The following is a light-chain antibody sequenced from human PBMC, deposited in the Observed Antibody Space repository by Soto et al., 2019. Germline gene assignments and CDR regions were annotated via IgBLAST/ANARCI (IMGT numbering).Light chain of an antibody. CDR2: DVT. CDR1: TSDVGGYNY. CDR3: NSYGGSNTVA. V-gene: IGLV2-14*01. Sequence: QSALTQPASVSGSPGQSITISCTGTTSDVGGYNYVSWYQHHPGKAPKLIIYDVTNRPSGVSNRFSGSKSGNTASLTISGFQADDEADYYCNSYGGSNTVAFGGGTQLTVL. J-gene: IGLJ3*02.